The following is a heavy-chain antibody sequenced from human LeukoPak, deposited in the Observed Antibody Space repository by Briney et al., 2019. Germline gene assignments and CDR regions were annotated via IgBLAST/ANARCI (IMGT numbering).Heavy chain of an antibody. V-gene: IGHV3-21*01. CDR1: GFTFSSYS. CDR2: ISSSSTYI. J-gene: IGHJ4*02. D-gene: IGHD3-16*01. Sequence: GGSLRLSCAASGFTFSSYSMNWVRQAPGKGLEWVSSISSSSTYIYYADSVKGRFTISRDNAKNSLYLQMNSLRAEDTAVYYCARGHEFGASPNLPLGYWGQGTLVTVSS. CDR3: ARGHEFGASPNLPLGY.